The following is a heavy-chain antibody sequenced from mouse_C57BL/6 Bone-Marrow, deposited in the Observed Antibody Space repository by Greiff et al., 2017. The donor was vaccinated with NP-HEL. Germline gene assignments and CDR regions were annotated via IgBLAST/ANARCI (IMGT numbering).Heavy chain of an antibody. D-gene: IGHD3-2*02. CDR2: IHPSDSDT. V-gene: IGHV1-74*01. J-gene: IGHJ2*01. CDR1: GYTFTSYW. CDR3: AIVGGEKQLRLRGFDY. Sequence: VQLQQPGAELVKPGASVKVSCKASGYTFTSYWMHWVKQRPGQGLEWIGRIHPSDSDTNYNQKFKGKATLTVDKSSSTAYMQRSSLTSEDSAVYYCAIVGGEKQLRLRGFDYWGQGTTLTVSS.